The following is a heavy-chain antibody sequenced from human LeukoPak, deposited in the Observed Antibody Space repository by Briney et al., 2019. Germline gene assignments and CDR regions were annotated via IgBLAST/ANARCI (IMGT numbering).Heavy chain of an antibody. J-gene: IGHJ6*02. CDR2: ISGSGGST. D-gene: IGHD3-3*01. V-gene: IGHV3-23*01. Sequence: GGSLRLSCAASGFTFSSYAMSWVRQAPGKGLEWVSAISGSGGSTYYADSVKGRFTISRDNSKNTLYLQMNSLRAEDTAVYYCARFWVFGADTSPPYHQGMDVWGQGTTVTVS. CDR3: ARFWVFGADTSPPYHQGMDV. CDR1: GFTFSSYA.